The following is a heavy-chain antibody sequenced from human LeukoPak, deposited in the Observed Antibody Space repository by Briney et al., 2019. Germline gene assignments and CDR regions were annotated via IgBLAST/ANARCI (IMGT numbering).Heavy chain of an antibody. J-gene: IGHJ3*02. D-gene: IGHD1-26*01. CDR3: AKKVGGIYAFDI. CDR1: GLTVSSNS. CDR2: ISTSGGT. V-gene: IGHV3-23*01. Sequence: HPGGSLRLSCAASGLTVSSNSMSWVRQAPGTGLEWVSGISTSGGTHYADSVKGRFTISRDNSKNTLYLQMNSLRAEDTAVYYCAKKVGGIYAFDIWGQGTMVTVSS.